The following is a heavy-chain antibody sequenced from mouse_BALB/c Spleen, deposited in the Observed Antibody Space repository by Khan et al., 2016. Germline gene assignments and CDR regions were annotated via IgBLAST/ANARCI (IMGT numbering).Heavy chain of an antibody. CDR2: ISTGGTT. V-gene: IGHV5-6-5*01. CDR3: SREENGMDY. J-gene: IGHJ4*01. Sequence: EVELVESGGGLVKPGGSLKLSCAASGFTFSDYAMSWVRQTPEQRLEWVASISTGGTTHYPDSMKGRFTISRDIARNVLYLQMSSRRSEDTGMYYCSREENGMDYWGQGTSVTVSS. CDR1: GFTFSDYA.